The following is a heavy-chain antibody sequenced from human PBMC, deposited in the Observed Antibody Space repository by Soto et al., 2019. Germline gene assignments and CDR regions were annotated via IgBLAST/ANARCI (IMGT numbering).Heavy chain of an antibody. D-gene: IGHD6-19*01. CDR2: INAANGNT. CDR3: ARAVAVPADFDY. J-gene: IGHJ4*02. V-gene: IGHV1-3*05. CDR1: GYTFTGYA. Sequence: QVQLVQSGAEEKKPGASVKVSCKASGYTFTGYAMHWVRQAPGQRLEWMGWINAANGNTKYSQKFQGRVTITRDTSASTAYMELSSLRSEDTAVYYCARAVAVPADFDYWCQGTLVTVSS.